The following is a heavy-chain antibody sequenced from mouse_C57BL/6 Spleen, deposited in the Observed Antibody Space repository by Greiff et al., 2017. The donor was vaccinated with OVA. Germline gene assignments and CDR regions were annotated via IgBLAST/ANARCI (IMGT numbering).Heavy chain of an antibody. D-gene: IGHD1-3*01. Sequence: QVQLQQPGAELVRPGSSVKLSCKASGYTFTSYWMHWVQQRPVQGLEWIGNIDPSDSEPNSNQKFKDKATLTVDKSSSTAYMQLSSLTSEDSAVYYCARGLRISWFAYWGQGTLVTVSA. CDR1: GYTFTSYW. CDR3: ARGLRISWFAY. CDR2: IDPSDSEP. J-gene: IGHJ3*01. V-gene: IGHV1-52*01.